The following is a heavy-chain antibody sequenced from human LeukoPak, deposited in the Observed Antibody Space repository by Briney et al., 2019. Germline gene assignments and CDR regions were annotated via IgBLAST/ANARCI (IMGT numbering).Heavy chain of an antibody. CDR3: ASDRDGTGNYPLDY. CDR1: GFTFSKYA. D-gene: IGHD3-10*01. Sequence: PGGSLRLSCAASGFTFSKYAMSWVRQAPGKGLEWVSGISGSGGGPYYADSVKGRFTISRDNYKNTLYLQMNSLRADDTAVYYCASDRDGTGNYPLDYWGQGTLVIVSS. J-gene: IGHJ4*02. V-gene: IGHV3-23*01. CDR2: ISGSGGGP.